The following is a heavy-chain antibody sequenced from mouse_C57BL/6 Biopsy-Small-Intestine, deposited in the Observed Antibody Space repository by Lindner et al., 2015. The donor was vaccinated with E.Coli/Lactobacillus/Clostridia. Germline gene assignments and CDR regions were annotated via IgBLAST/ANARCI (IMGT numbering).Heavy chain of an antibody. D-gene: IGHD1-1*01. V-gene: IGHV1-5*01. J-gene: IGHJ2*01. Sequence: QLQESGTVLARPGASVKMSCKASGYTFTSYRMHWVKQRPGQGLEWIGAIYPGDSDTRYNQKFKGKAKLTAVTSASTAYMELSSLTNEDSAVYYCTRSTYGNHGDFDYWGQGTTLTVSS. CDR3: TRSTYGNHGDFDY. CDR2: IYPGDSDT. CDR1: GYTFTSYR.